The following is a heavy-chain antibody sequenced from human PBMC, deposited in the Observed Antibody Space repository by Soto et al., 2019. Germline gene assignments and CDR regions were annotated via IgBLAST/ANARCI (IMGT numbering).Heavy chain of an antibody. V-gene: IGHV3-7*03. D-gene: IGHD1-7*01. CDR2: IKQDGSEK. CDR1: GFIFSSYW. CDR3: TRDLNGDWNYGES. Sequence: EMQLVESGGGLVQPGGSLRLSCAASGFIFSSYWMSWVRQAPGRGLEWVANIKQDGSEKYYLDSVKGRFTISRDNAKTSQYLLMNSLRAEDTAVYYCTRDLNGDWNYGESWGQGTLVTVSS. J-gene: IGHJ5*02.